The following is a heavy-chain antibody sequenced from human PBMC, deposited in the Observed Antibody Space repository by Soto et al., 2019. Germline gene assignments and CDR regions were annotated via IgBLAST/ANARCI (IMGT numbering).Heavy chain of an antibody. D-gene: IGHD6-13*01. CDR2: ISGSGGST. J-gene: IGHJ6*02. Sequence: GGSLRLSCAASVFTFSSYAMIWVRQAPGKGLEWVSAISGSGGSTYYADSVKGRFTISRDNSKNTLYLQMNSLRAEDTAVYYCAKDRQKLVLPPFGMDVWGQGTTVTVSS. V-gene: IGHV3-23*01. CDR3: AKDRQKLVLPPFGMDV. CDR1: VFTFSSYA.